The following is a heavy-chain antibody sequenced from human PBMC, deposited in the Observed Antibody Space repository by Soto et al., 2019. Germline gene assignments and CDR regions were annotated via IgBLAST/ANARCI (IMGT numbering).Heavy chain of an antibody. Sequence: EVQLVESGGGLVKPGGSLRLSCAAAGFTFSNAWMSWVRQAPGKGLEWVGRIKSKTDGGTTDYAAPVKGRFTISRDDSKNTRYLQMNSLKPEDTAVYYCKRDGSGSYDWGQGSLVTVSS. J-gene: IGHJ4*02. CDR1: GFTFSNAW. V-gene: IGHV3-15*01. D-gene: IGHD3-10*01. CDR2: IKSKTDGGTT. CDR3: KRDGSGSYD.